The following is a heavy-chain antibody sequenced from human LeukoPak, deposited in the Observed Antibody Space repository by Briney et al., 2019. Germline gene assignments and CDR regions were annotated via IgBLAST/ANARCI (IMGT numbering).Heavy chain of an antibody. CDR1: GGSFSGYY. CDR2: INHSGST. D-gene: IGHD6-13*01. J-gene: IGHJ4*02. V-gene: IGHV4-34*01. CDR3: ARRYSSLTGRSDY. Sequence: PSETLSLTCAVYGGSFSGYYWSWIRQPPGKGLEWIGEINHSGSTNYNPSLKSRVTISVDTSKNQFSLKLSSVTAADTAVYYCARRYSSLTGRSDYWGQGTLVTVSS.